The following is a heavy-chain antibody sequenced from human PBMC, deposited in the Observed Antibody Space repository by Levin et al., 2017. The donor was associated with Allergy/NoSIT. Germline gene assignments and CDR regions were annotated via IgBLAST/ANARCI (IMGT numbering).Heavy chain of an antibody. CDR2: IYTSGST. J-gene: IGHJ4*02. D-gene: IGHD6-19*01. CDR1: GGSISSGSYY. V-gene: IGHV4-61*02. Sequence: KPSETLSLTCTVSGGSISSGSYYWSWIRQPAGKGLEWIGRIYTSGSTNYNPSLKSRVTISVDTSKNQFSLKLSSVTAADTAVYYCARGSSGWYKTGIDYWGQGTLVTVSS. CDR3: ARGSSGWYKTGIDY.